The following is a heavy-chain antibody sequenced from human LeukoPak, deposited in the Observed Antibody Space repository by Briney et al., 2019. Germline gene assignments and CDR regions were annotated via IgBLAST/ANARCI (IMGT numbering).Heavy chain of an antibody. V-gene: IGHV3-33*01. Sequence: PGRSLRLSCAASGFTFSSYGMHWVRQAPGKGLEWVAVIWYDGSNKYYADSVKGRFTISRDNSKNTLYLQMNSLRAEDTAVYYCARARLWFGENWFDPWGQGTLVTVSS. D-gene: IGHD3-10*01. CDR2: IWYDGSNK. J-gene: IGHJ5*02. CDR3: ARARLWFGENWFDP. CDR1: GFTFSSYG.